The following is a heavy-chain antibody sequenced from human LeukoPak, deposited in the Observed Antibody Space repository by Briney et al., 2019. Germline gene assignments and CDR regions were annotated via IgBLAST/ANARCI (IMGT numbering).Heavy chain of an antibody. Sequence: SETLSLTCTVSGGSINNYYWSWIRQPPGKGLEWIGHIYYSGSTYYNPSLESRVTISIDTSKNQFSLKLTSVTAADTAVYYCASAFRVGPTRGLFDYWGQGTLVPVSS. D-gene: IGHD1-26*01. CDR1: GGSINNYY. CDR2: IYYSGST. J-gene: IGHJ4*02. CDR3: ASAFRVGPTRGLFDY. V-gene: IGHV4-59*08.